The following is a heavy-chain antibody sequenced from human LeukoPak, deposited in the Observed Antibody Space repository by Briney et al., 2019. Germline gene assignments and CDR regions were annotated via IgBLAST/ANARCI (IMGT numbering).Heavy chain of an antibody. CDR2: VHYSGTT. D-gene: IGHD2/OR15-2a*01. J-gene: IGHJ4*02. CDR3: ARAVDNSIDF. V-gene: IGHV4-39*01. Sequence: SETLSLTCSVSDGSITTYYWGWARQPPGKGLEYIGTVHYSGTTYYNPSLRSRLTMSVDTSKNQISLKLNSVTAADTALYYCARAVDNSIDFWGQGFLVTVSS. CDR1: DGSITTYY.